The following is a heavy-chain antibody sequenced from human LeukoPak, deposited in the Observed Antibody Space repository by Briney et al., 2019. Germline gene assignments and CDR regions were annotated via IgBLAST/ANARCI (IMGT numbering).Heavy chain of an antibody. CDR3: ARHQWVPAFDI. CDR2: IYYSGNT. CDR1: GGSISNYY. V-gene: IGHV4-59*08. D-gene: IGHD1-26*01. Sequence: PSETLSLTCTVSGGSISNYYWSWIRQPPGKGLEWIGYIYYSGNTNYNPSLKSRVTISVDTSKNQFSLKLSSVTAADTAVYYCARHQWVPAFDIWGQGTMVTVSS. J-gene: IGHJ3*02.